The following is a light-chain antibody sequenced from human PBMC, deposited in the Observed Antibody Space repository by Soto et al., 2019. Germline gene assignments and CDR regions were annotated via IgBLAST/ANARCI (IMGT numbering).Light chain of an antibody. Sequence: EIVLTQSPATLSLSPGERATLSCRASQSVSSSYLAWYQQKPGQAPRLLIYGASSRATGIPDRFSGSGSGTDFTLTINRLEPEDFAVYYCQQYGSSPTTFGQGTKVDIK. J-gene: IGKJ2*01. V-gene: IGKV3-20*01. CDR1: QSVSSSY. CDR3: QQYGSSPTT. CDR2: GAS.